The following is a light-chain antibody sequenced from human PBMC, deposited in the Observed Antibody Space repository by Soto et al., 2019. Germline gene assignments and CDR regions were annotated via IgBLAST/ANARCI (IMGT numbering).Light chain of an antibody. V-gene: IGKV1-5*03. CDR2: KAS. CDR3: HQYNCYQS. J-gene: IGKJ2*01. CDR1: QSISSW. Sequence: DIPMTQSPSTLSASVGDRVTITCRASQSISSWLAWYQQKPGKAPKLLIYKASSLESGVPSRFSGSGSGTEFTLTSSRLPHDYFASYCRHQYNCYQSFGQGTKLEIK.